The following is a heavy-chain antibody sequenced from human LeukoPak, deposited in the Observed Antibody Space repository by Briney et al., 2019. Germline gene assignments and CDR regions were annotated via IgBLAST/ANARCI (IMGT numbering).Heavy chain of an antibody. CDR2: MNPSSGNT. Sequence: SVKVSCKASGYAFTSYDINWVRQATGQGLEWMGWMNPSSGNTGYAQKFQGRVTMTRNTSISTAYMELSSLRSEDTAVYYCARILPISGNAFDIWGQGTMVTVSS. D-gene: IGHD3-10*01. CDR3: ARILPISGNAFDI. CDR1: GYAFTSYD. J-gene: IGHJ3*02. V-gene: IGHV1-8*01.